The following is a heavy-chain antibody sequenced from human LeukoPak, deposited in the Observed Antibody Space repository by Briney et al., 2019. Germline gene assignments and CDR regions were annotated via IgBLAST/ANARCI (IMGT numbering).Heavy chain of an antibody. V-gene: IGHV4-34*01. Sequence: SETLSLTCAIYGGSFGTHSWTWIRQPPGKGLEWVGEIHQSGSTNYNPSLRSRVIISVDTSKDQFSVRLRSVTAADTAMYFCTRGNMSPGSFHGMDVWGQGTMVT. CDR3: TRGNMSPGSFHGMDV. CDR2: IHQSGST. CDR1: GGSFGTHS. J-gene: IGHJ6*02. D-gene: IGHD2-21*01.